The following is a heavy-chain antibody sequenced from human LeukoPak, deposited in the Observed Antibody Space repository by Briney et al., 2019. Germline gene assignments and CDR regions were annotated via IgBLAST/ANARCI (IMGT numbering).Heavy chain of an antibody. V-gene: IGHV1-2*02. D-gene: IGHD2-2*01. CDR3: ARGYCSSTSCFRFGELFETNWFDP. CDR1: GYTFTGYY. CDR2: INPNSGGT. Sequence: LGASVKVSCKASGYTFTGYYMHWVRQAPGQGLEWMGWINPNSGGTNYAQKFQGRVTMTRDTSISTAYMELSRLRSDDTAVYYCARGYCSSTSCFRFGELFETNWFDPWGQGTLVTDSS. J-gene: IGHJ5*02.